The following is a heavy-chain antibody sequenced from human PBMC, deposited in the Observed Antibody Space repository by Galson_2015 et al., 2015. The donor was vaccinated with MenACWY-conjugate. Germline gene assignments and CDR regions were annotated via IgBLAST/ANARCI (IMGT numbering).Heavy chain of an antibody. D-gene: IGHD6-19*01. CDR1: GFIFFDFG. CDR3: AKGGTGKNSGWYRERYGMDV. V-gene: IGHV3-23*01. Sequence: SLRLSCAASGFIFFDFGMNWVREAPEGLEWVAGITASGSSTYYADSVKGRFTISRDNSRNTLYLQMNSLRAEDTAVYYCAKGGTGKNSGWYRERYGMDVWGQGTTVTVSS. J-gene: IGHJ6*02. CDR2: ITASGSST.